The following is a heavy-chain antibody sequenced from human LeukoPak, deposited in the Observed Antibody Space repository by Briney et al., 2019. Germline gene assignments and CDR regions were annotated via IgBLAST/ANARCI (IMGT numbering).Heavy chain of an antibody. V-gene: IGHV4-31*03. CDR3: ASGQDYGDYAGGATYYFDY. Sequence: SQTLSLTCTVSGGSISSGGYYWSWIRQHPGKGLEWIGYIYYSGSTYYNPSLKSRVTISVDTSKNQFSLKLSSVTAADTAVYYCASGQDYGDYAGGATYYFDYWGQGTLVTVSS. J-gene: IGHJ4*02. D-gene: IGHD4-17*01. CDR2: IYYSGST. CDR1: GGSISSGGYY.